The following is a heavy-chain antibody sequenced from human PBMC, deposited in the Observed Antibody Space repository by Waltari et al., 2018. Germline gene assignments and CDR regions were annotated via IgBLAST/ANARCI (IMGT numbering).Heavy chain of an antibody. CDR3: ARLPTKYFDSLGWGFFDQ. D-gene: IGHD3-9*01. CDR2: RRNTGAT. V-gene: IGHV4-59*08. CDR1: GDFPSDDH. J-gene: IGHJ4*02. Sequence: HVQLQESGPGLVKPSETLSLTRSVSGDFPSDDHWPWIRQAPGKGLEWIAYRRNTGATKCTPSLESRVTLSADTSKKQFSLRLTSVTAADTAVYFCARLPTKYFDSLGWGFFDQWGQGILVTVSS.